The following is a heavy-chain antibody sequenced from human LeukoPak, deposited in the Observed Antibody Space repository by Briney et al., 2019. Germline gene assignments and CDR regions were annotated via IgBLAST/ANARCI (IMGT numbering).Heavy chain of an antibody. D-gene: IGHD6-13*01. CDR1: GYTFTSYG. CDR3: ARSIPPDSAAAGIDY. V-gene: IGHV1-69*13. J-gene: IGHJ4*02. Sequence: GASVKVSCKASGYTFTSYGISWVRQAPGQGLEWMGGIIPIFGTANYAQKFQGRVTITADESTSAAYMELSSLRSEDTAVYCCARSIPPDSAAAGIDYWGQGTLVTVSS. CDR2: IIPIFGTA.